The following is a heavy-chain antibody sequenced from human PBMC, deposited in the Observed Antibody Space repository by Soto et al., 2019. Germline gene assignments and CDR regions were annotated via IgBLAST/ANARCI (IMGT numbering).Heavy chain of an antibody. V-gene: IGHV3-23*01. CDR3: TRDSGWTSAD. J-gene: IGHJ4*02. D-gene: IGHD3-10*01. Sequence: PGGSLRLACTASGFTFSTYGFSWVRQAPGKGLEWVSGISDGATTYYADSVKGRFTISRDNSKNTLYLQMDSLRAEDTALYYCTRDSGWTSADWGQGTLVTVSS. CDR2: ISDGATT. CDR1: GFTFSTYG.